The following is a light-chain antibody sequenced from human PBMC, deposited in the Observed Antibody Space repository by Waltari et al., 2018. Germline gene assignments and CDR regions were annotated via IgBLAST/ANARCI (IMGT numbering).Light chain of an antibody. CDR3: QHYVRLPVT. J-gene: IGKJ1*01. CDR1: QSISGA. CDR2: GAS. V-gene: IGKV3-20*01. Sequence: EIVLTQSPGTLSLSPGERATLSCRASQSISGALAWYQQKPGQAPRLLIYGASTRATGIPDRSSGSGSGTEFSLTVSRLEPEDFAVYYCQHYVRLPVTFGQGTRVEI.